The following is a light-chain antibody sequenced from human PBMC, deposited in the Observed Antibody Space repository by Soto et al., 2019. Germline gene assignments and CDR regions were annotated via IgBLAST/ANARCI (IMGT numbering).Light chain of an antibody. CDR3: QQRSNWPSLT. CDR1: ETVATN. V-gene: IGKV3-15*01. Sequence: VMTQSPATLSVSPGERATLSCWASETVATNLAWYQQKPGQAPRLLISGASTRAAGISDRFRGSGSGTEFTLTISSLRSEDSAVYYCQQRSNWPSLTFGGGTKVDIK. CDR2: GAS. J-gene: IGKJ4*01.